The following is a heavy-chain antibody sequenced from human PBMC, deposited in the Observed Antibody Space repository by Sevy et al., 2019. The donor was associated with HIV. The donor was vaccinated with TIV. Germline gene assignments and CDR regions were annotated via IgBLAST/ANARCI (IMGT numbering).Heavy chain of an antibody. CDR1: GFTFRTYS. V-gene: IGHV3-21*04. J-gene: IGHJ4*02. D-gene: IGHD3-3*01. Sequence: GGSLRLSCAASGFTFRTYSMNWVRQAPGKGLEWLSSIRDDSRYIYYSDSVKGRFTISRANTKNLLYLQINNLRVEDTAIYYCARDFTIFGVVSGIDYWGQGNLVTVSS. CDR3: ARDFTIFGVVSGIDY. CDR2: IRDDSRYI.